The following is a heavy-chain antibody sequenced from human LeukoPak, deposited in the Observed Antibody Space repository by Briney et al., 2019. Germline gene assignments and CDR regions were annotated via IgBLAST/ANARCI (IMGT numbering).Heavy chain of an antibody. CDR1: GFTFSSYG. J-gene: IGHJ4*02. CDR2: IWYDGSNK. V-gene: IGHV3-33*01. Sequence: PGGSLRLSCAASGFTFSSYGMHWVRQAPGKGLEWVAVIWYDGSNKYYADSVKGRSTISRDNSKNTLYLQMNSLRAEDTAVYYCARDHYYDSSGPIDYWGQGTLVTVSS. CDR3: ARDHYYDSSGPIDY. D-gene: IGHD3-22*01.